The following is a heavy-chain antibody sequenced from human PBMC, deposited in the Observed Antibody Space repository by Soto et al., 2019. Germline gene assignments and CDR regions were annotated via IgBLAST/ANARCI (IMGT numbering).Heavy chain of an antibody. D-gene: IGHD3-10*01. J-gene: IGHJ5*02. CDR3: TRDHSPLTSGRAGRDWFDP. Sequence: QVQLVQSGAEVKKSGASVKVSCKAIGYTFTDYCIHWVRQAPGQGLAWMGWFNPDGGATYYAQDFHGRVTMTRDTSINTVYMVLATLAVDDPAIYYCTRDHSPLTSGRAGRDWFDPWGRGTLVSVSS. V-gene: IGHV1-2*02. CDR2: FNPDGGAT. CDR1: GYTFTDYC.